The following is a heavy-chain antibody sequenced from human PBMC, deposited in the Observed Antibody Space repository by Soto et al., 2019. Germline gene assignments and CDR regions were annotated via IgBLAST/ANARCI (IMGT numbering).Heavy chain of an antibody. CDR1: GGTFSSYT. D-gene: IGHD2-2*01. CDR2: IIPILGIA. V-gene: IGHV1-69*08. Sequence: QVQLVQSGAEVKKPGSSVKVSCKASGGTFSSYTISWVRQAPGQGLEWMGRIIPILGIANYAQKFQGRVTITADKSTSTAYMELSSLRSEDTAVYYCARDGRYSSSTSCYAEFDNWFDPWGQGTLVTVSS. J-gene: IGHJ5*02. CDR3: ARDGRYSSSTSCYAEFDNWFDP.